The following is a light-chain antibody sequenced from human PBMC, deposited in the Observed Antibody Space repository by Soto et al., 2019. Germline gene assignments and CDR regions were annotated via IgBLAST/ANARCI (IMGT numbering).Light chain of an antibody. CDR3: SSYTSSSTLYVV. V-gene: IGLV2-14*01. CDR1: SSDVGGYNY. J-gene: IGLJ2*01. CDR2: EVS. Sequence: QSVLTQPASVSGSPGQSITISCTGTSSDVGGYNYVSWYQQHPGKAPKLMIYEVSNRPSGVSNRFSGSKSGNTASPTISGLQAEDEADYYCSSYTSSSTLYVVFGGGTKVTVL.